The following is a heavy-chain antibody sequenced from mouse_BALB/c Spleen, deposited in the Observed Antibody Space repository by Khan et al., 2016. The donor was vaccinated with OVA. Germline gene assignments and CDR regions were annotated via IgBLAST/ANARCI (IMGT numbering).Heavy chain of an antibody. CDR1: GFTFSTYA. CDR2: ISTGDTYT. V-gene: IGHV5-9-3*01. D-gene: IGHD1-1*01. J-gene: IGHJ1*01. Sequence: EVELVESGGGLVKSGGSLKLSCAASGFTFSTYAMSWVRQTPEKRLEWVATISTGDTYTYYPDSVKGRFTISRDNAKITLYLQMSSLRSEDTAMYYCARPPITTVVATSYWFFDVWGAGTTVTVST. CDR3: ARPPITTVVATSYWFFDV.